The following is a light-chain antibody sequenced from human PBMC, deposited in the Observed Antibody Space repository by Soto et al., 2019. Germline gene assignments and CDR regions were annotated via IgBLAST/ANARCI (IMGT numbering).Light chain of an antibody. CDR3: LQYNSWPLT. CDR2: DII. V-gene: IGKV3D-15*01. J-gene: IGKJ4*01. CDR1: QSVGSD. Sequence: IVMTPSPATLSVSPGERATLSCRASQSVGSDLAWSPQKPSQAPRLVIYDIITTATGVPTRSRASGSGTKFTLTISSLQSEDFAFYCCLQYNSWPLTFGGGTKVDIK.